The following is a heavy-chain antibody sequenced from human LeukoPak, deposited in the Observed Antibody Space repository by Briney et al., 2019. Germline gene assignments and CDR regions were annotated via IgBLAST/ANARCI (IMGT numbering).Heavy chain of an antibody. D-gene: IGHD4-17*01. CDR3: ARGVRTTVTKFDY. J-gene: IGHJ4*02. V-gene: IGHV4-61*02. CDR1: GGSISSGSYY. CDR2: IYTSGST. Sequence: SETLSLTCTVSGGSISSGSYYWSWIRQPAGKGLEWIGRIYTSGSTNYNPSLKSRVTISVDTSKNQFSLKLSSVTAADTAVYYCARGVRTTVTKFDYWGQGTLVTVSS.